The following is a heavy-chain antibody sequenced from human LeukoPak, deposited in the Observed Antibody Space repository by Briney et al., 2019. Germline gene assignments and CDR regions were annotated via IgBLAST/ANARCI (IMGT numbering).Heavy chain of an antibody. J-gene: IGHJ6*03. Sequence: SQTLSLTCTVSGGSISSGGYYWSWIRQPAGKGLEWIGRIYTSGSTNYNPSLKSRVTMSVDTSKNQFSLKLSSVTAADTAVYYCARDVAFVVGADYYYYMDVWGKGTTVTVSS. CDR2: IYTSGST. CDR3: ARDVAFVVGADYYYYMDV. D-gene: IGHD3-3*02. CDR1: GGSISSGGYY. V-gene: IGHV4-61*02.